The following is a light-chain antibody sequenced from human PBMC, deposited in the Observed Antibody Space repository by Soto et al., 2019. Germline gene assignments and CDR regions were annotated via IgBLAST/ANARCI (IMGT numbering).Light chain of an antibody. V-gene: IGKV3D-20*02. CDR1: QSVSSSY. CDR3: QQRSIWPDT. Sequence: EIVLTQSPSTLSLSTGERATLSCRARQSVSSSYLACYQQKPGQAPRLLIYGASNRATGIPARFSGSGSGTDFTLTISSLEPEDFAVYYCQQRSIWPDTFGQGTRLEIK. CDR2: GAS. J-gene: IGKJ5*01.